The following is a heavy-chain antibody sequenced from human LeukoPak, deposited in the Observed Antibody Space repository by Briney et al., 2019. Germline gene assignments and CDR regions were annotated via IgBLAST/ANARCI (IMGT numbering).Heavy chain of an antibody. Sequence: ASVKVSCKVSGYTLTELSMHWVRQAPGKGLEWMGGFDPEDGETIYAQKFQGSVTMTRDTSISTAYMELSRLRSDDTAVYYCARTAGYSSGWYVKDAFDIWGQGTMVTVSS. J-gene: IGHJ3*02. D-gene: IGHD6-19*01. V-gene: IGHV1-24*01. CDR2: FDPEDGET. CDR3: ARTAGYSSGWYVKDAFDI. CDR1: GYTLTELS.